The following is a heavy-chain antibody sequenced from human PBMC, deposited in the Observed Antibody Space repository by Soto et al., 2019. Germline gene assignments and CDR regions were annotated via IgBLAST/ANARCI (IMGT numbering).Heavy chain of an antibody. J-gene: IGHJ5*02. V-gene: IGHV4-30-4*01. CDR1: GGSISSGAYY. CDR3: ARDFPGLAVAGPLFSS. CDR2: IYYSGST. Sequence: PSETLSLTCTVSGGSISSGAYYWSWLRQPPGKGLEWIGYIYYSGSTYYNPSLKSRVTISVDTSKNQFSLKLNSVTAADTAVYFCARDFPGLAVAGPLFSSWGQGTLVTVS. D-gene: IGHD6-19*01.